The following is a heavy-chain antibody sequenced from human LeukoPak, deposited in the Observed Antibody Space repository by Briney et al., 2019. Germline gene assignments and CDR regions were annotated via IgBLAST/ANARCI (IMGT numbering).Heavy chain of an antibody. CDR3: TKVASTGCIDYYFDY. CDR1: GFTFSNYG. J-gene: IGHJ4*02. D-gene: IGHD4-17*01. CDR2: ISYDGSNK. V-gene: IGHV3-30*18. Sequence: QSGGSLRLSCAASGFTFSNYGMHWVRQAPGKGLQWVAVISYDGSNKYYADPVKGRFTISRDNAKNTLYLQMNSLRADDTAVYYCTKVASTGCIDYYFDYWGQGTLVTVSS.